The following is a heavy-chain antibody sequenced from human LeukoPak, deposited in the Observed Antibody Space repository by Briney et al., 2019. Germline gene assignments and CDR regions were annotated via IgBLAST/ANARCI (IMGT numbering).Heavy chain of an antibody. CDR2: IYYSGST. CDR3: ARGGDILTGLNWFDP. D-gene: IGHD3-9*01. Sequence: SETLSLTCSVSGGSISSYYWSWIRQPPGKGLEWIGYIYYSGSTNYNPSLKSRVTISVDTSKNQFSLRLSSVTAADTAVYYRARGGDILTGLNWFDPWGQGTLVTVSS. J-gene: IGHJ5*02. V-gene: IGHV4-59*01. CDR1: GGSISSYY.